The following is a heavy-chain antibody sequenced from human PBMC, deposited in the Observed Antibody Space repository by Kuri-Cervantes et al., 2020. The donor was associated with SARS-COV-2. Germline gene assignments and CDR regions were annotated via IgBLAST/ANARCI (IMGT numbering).Heavy chain of an antibody. D-gene: IGHD6-19*01. CDR3: ARDRGSSGWSWVYYYYGMDV. CDR1: GYTFTSYG. J-gene: IGHJ6*02. Sequence: ASVKVSCKASGYTFTSYGISWVRQAPGQGLEWMGWISAHNGNTNYAQKLQGRVTMTTDTSTSTAYMELRSLRSDDTAVYYCARDRGSSGWSWVYYYYGMDVWGQGTMVTVSS. V-gene: IGHV1-18*01. CDR2: ISAHNGNT.